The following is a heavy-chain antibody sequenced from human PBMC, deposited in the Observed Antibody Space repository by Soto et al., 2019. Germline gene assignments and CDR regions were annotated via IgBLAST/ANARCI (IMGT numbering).Heavy chain of an antibody. CDR3: SRERSHSSSWSNTFDI. Sequence: ASVKGSCKASGYTFTNYAVHWVRQAPGQRLEWMGWINAGNGNTGSAQKFQGRVTMTRNTSISTAYMELSGLRSADTAIYYCSRERSHSSSWSNTFDIWGQGTMVTVSS. CDR2: INAGNGNT. V-gene: IGHV1-3*01. D-gene: IGHD6-13*01. CDR1: GYTFTNYA. J-gene: IGHJ3*02.